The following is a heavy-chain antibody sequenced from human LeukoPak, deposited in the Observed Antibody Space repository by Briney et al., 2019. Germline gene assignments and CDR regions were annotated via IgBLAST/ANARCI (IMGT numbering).Heavy chain of an antibody. CDR1: GGSISSYY. J-gene: IGHJ2*01. CDR3: ASTWEWLVRGYFDL. CDR2: INHSGST. Sequence: SETLSLTCTVSGGSISSYYWSWIRQPPGKGLEWIGEINHSGSTNYNPSLKSRVTISVDTTNNQFSLKLSSVTAADTAVYYCASTWEWLVRGYFDLWGRGTLVTVSS. V-gene: IGHV4-34*01. D-gene: IGHD6-19*01.